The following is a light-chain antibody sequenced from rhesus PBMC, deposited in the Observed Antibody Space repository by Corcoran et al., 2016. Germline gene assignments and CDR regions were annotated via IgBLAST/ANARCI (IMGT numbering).Light chain of an antibody. J-gene: IGKJ3*01. V-gene: IGKV1S8*01. CDR3: QQYNSAPFT. CDR1: QNIYSN. CDR2: AAS. Sequence: DIQMTQSPSALSASVGDRVTISCRASQNIYSNLAWYQQQPGKAPKLLIYAASSLQTGIPSRLRGSGSGTDFTLTISSLEPEDFATYYCQQYNSAPFTFGPGTKLDIK.